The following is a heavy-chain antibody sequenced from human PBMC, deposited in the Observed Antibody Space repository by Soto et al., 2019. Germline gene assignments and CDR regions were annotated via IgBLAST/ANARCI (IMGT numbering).Heavy chain of an antibody. CDR1: GGSISSGDYY. D-gene: IGHD3-10*01. CDR3: ARVGGCGATTIDY. J-gene: IGHJ4*02. CDR2: IYYSGST. V-gene: IGHV4-30-4*01. Sequence: QVQLQESGPGLVKPSQTLSLTCTVSGGSISSGDYYWSWIRQPPGKGLEWIGYIYYSGSTYYNPSLKSRVTISVDTSKNQFSLKLSSVTAADTAVYCARVGGCGATTIDYWGQGTLVTVSS.